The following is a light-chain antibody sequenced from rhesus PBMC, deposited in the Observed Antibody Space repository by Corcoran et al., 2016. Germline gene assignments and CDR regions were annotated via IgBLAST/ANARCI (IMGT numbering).Light chain of an antibody. CDR1: QGISSY. Sequence: DIQMTQSPSSLSASVGDTVTITCRASQGISSYLTWFQQKPEKAPNVLTSASSRLASGVPSRFSGSGSGTDVTLTISSLHPEDFAVYYCLQYNTYPYSFGQGTKVESK. V-gene: IGKV1-28*02. CDR3: LQYNTYPYS. CDR2: ASS. J-gene: IGKJ2*01.